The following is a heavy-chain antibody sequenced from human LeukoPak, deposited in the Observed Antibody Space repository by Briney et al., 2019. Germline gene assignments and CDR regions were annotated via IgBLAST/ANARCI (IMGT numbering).Heavy chain of an antibody. V-gene: IGHV3-7*04. J-gene: IGHJ4*02. CDR3: ARGQRGLDY. D-gene: IGHD5-24*01. CDR1: GFTFSSYW. CDR2: IKQDGSEK. Sequence: GGSLRLSCAASGFTFSSYWMSWVRQAPGKGLEWVANIKQDGSEKCYVDSVRGRFTISRGNAKNSLYLQMNSLRAEDTAVYYCARGQRGLDYWGQGTLVTVSS.